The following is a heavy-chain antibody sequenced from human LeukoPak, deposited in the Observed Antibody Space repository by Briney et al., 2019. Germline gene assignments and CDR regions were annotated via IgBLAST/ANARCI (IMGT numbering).Heavy chain of an antibody. CDR2: IYYSGST. V-gene: IGHV4-59*01. D-gene: IGHD3-10*01. J-gene: IGHJ5*02. CDR3: ARDVTYYGSGRGWFDP. Sequence: PSETLSLTCTVSGGSISSYYWSWIRQPPGKGLEWIGYIYYSGSTNYNPSLKSRVTISVDTSKNQFSLKLSSVTAADTAVYYCARDVTYYGSGRGWFDPWGQGTLVTVSS. CDR1: GGSISSYY.